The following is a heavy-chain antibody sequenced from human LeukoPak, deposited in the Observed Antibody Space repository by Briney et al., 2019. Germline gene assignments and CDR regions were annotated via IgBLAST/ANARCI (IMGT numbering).Heavy chain of an antibody. CDR1: GGSISSSSYY. J-gene: IGHJ4*02. Sequence: SETLSLTCTVSGGSISSSSYYWGWIRQPPGKGLEWIGSIYYSGSTYYNPSLKSRVTISVDTSKNQFSLKLSSVTAADTAVYYCARHTPLSSNSPYFDYWGQGTLVTVSS. CDR3: ARHTPLSSNSPYFDY. V-gene: IGHV4-39*07. D-gene: IGHD1-14*01. CDR2: IYYSGST.